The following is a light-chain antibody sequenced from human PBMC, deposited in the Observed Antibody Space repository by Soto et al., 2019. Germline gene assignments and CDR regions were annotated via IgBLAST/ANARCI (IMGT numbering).Light chain of an antibody. J-gene: IGLJ2*01. Sequence: QSVLTQPPSVSAAPGQTVTISCSGSTSNIGSSYVSWYQQLPGTAPKLLIYDNDKRPSGIPDRFSGSKSGTSATLGITGLQSGDEAEYYCGTWDSSLSTGVVFGGGTKLTVL. CDR2: DND. V-gene: IGLV1-51*01. CDR1: TSNIGSSY. CDR3: GTWDSSLSTGVV.